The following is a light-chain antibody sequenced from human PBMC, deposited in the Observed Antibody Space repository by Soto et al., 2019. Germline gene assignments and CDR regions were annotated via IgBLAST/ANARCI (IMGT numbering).Light chain of an antibody. CDR3: HQYYSIPLT. CDR1: RRLLHNSNNENH. CDR2: WAS. Sequence: DIVMTQSPDSLSVSLGERATINCQSSRRLLHNSNNENHLAWYQQKPGQPPKLLMSWASTRESGVPDRFTGSASETDFSITSSALQAEDVAVYYCHQYYSIPLTLGGGTKVEI. J-gene: IGKJ4*01. V-gene: IGKV4-1*01.